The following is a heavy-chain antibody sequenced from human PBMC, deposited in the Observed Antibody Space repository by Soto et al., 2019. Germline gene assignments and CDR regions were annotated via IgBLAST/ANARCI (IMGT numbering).Heavy chain of an antibody. CDR1: GGSISSYY. D-gene: IGHD2-8*01. CDR3: ARSLTNGLFHWFDP. J-gene: IGHJ5*02. CDR2: IYYSGST. V-gene: IGHV4-59*08. Sequence: SETLSLTCTVSGGSISSYYWSWIRQPPGKGLEWIGYIYYSGSTNYNPSLKSRVTISVDTSKNQFSLKLSSVTAADTAVYYCARSLTNGLFHWFDPWGQGTLVTVSS.